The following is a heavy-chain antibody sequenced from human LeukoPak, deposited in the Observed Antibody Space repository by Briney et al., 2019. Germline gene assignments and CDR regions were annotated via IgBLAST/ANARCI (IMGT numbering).Heavy chain of an antibody. Sequence: GGSLRLSCAASGFTVSSNYMSWVRQAPGKGLEWVSVIYSGGSTYYADSVKGRFTISRDNSKNTLYLQMNSLRAEDTAVYYCARDYYDSSGYNRYYGMDGWGQGTTVTVSS. V-gene: IGHV3-66*02. CDR2: IYSGGST. J-gene: IGHJ6*02. CDR1: GFTVSSNY. CDR3: ARDYYDSSGYNRYYGMDG. D-gene: IGHD3-22*01.